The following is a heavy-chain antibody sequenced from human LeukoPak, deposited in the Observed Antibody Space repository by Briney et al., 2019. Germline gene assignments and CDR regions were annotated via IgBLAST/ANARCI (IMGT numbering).Heavy chain of an antibody. V-gene: IGHV3-21*01. CDR1: GFTFSTYT. CDR2: ISSRSSSI. Sequence: GGSLRLSCAASGFTFSTYTMNWVRQAPGKGLEWVSSISSRSSSIYYADSVKGRFTISRDNAKNSLYLQMNSLRAEDTAVYYCARGHSEGYFDWFDPWGQGTLVTVSS. J-gene: IGHJ5*02. D-gene: IGHD6-13*01. CDR3: ARGHSEGYFDWFDP.